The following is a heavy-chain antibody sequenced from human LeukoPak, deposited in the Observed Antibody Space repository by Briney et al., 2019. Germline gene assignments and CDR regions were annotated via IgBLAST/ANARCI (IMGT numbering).Heavy chain of an antibody. D-gene: IGHD2-2*02. V-gene: IGHV4-59*01. CDR2: IYYSGST. CDR3: ARGLYCSSTSCYIGYYYYMDV. J-gene: IGHJ6*03. CDR1: GGSISSYY. Sequence: PSETLSLTCTVSGGSISSYYWSWIRQPPGKGLEWIGYIYYSGSTNYNPSLKSRVTISVDTSKNQFSLKLSSVTAADTAVYYCARGLYCSSTSCYIGYYYYMDVWGKGTTVTVSS.